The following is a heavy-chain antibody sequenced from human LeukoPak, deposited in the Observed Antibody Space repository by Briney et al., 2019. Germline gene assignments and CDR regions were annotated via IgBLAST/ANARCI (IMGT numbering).Heavy chain of an antibody. J-gene: IGHJ4*02. Sequence: ASVKVSCTASGYTFTSYGISWVRQAPGQGLEWMGWISAYNGNTNYAQKLQGRVTMTTDTSTSTAYMELRSLRSDDTAVYYCARDDIVVVPAATPLDYWGQGTLVTVSS. CDR1: GYTFTSYG. CDR3: ARDDIVVVPAATPLDY. V-gene: IGHV1-18*01. CDR2: ISAYNGNT. D-gene: IGHD2-2*01.